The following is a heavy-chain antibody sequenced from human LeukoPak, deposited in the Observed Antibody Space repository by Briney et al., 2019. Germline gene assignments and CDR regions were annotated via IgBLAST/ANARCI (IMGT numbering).Heavy chain of an antibody. CDR2: IHTSGTT. CDR1: GGSMSSYY. D-gene: IGHD3-16*01. J-gene: IGHJ5*02. Sequence: SETLSLTCTVSGGSMSSYYRSLIRQPAGKGPEWIGRIHTSGTTYYNPSLKSRVTMSVDTSKNQFSLRLTSVTAADTAVYYCARGDYFDGGGRNWFDPWGQGTLVTVSS. CDR3: ARGDYFDGGGRNWFDP. V-gene: IGHV4-4*07.